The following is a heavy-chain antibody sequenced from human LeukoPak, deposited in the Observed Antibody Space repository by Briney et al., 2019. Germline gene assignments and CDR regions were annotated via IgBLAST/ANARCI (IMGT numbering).Heavy chain of an antibody. CDR2: IYHSGST. CDR1: GYSISSGYY. D-gene: IGHD6-19*01. J-gene: IGHJ4*02. V-gene: IGHV4-38-2*02. Sequence: SETMSLTCTVSGYSISSGYYWVRIRQPPGKGLEWIGSIYHSGSTYYNPSLKSRVTISLDTSKNQFSLKLSSVTAADTAVYYCARRSSGWSTYYFDYWGQGTLVTVSS. CDR3: ARRSSGWSTYYFDY.